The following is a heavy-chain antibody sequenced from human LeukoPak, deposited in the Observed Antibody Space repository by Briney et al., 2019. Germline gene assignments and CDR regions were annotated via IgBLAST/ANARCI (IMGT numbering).Heavy chain of an antibody. CDR1: GFTFSSYA. J-gene: IGHJ3*02. D-gene: IGHD3-16*01. CDR3: ARDFGLNAFDI. V-gene: IGHV3-48*04. CDR2: ISSSGSTI. Sequence: GGSLRLSCAASGFTFSSYAMSWVRQAPGKGLEWVSYISSSGSTIYYADSVKGRFTISRDNAKNSLYLQMNSLRAEDTAVYYCARDFGLNAFDIWGQGTMVTVSS.